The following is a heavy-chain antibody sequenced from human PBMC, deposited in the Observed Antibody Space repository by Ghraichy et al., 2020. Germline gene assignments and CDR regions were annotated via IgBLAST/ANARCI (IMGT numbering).Heavy chain of an antibody. J-gene: IGHJ6*02. CDR1: GYTFTSYD. D-gene: IGHD5-18*01. CDR3: AYRGYRPPLLDYGMDV. Sequence: ASVKVSCKASGYTFTSYDINWVRQATGQGLEWMGWMNPNSGNTGYAQKFQGRVTMTRNTSISTAYMELSSLRSEDTAVYYCAYRGYRPPLLDYGMDVWGQGTTVTVSS. V-gene: IGHV1-8*01. CDR2: MNPNSGNT.